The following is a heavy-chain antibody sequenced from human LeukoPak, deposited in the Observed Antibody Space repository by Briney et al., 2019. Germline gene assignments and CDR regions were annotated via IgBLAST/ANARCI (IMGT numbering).Heavy chain of an antibody. CDR1: GFTFSSYS. CDR2: ISSSSSYI. V-gene: IGHV3-21*01. D-gene: IGHD6-13*01. J-gene: IGHJ4*02. Sequence: GGSLRLSCAASGFTFSSYSMNWVRQAPGKGLEWVSSISSSSSYIYYADSVKGRFTISRDNAKNSLYLQMNSLRAEDTAVYYCARPLYSSGWYLGAWGQGTLVAVSS. CDR3: ARPLYSSGWYLGA.